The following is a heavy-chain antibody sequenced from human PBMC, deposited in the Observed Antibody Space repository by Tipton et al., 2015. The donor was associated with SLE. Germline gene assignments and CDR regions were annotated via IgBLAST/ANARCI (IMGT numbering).Heavy chain of an antibody. D-gene: IGHD3-22*01. V-gene: IGHV4-59*08. CDR2: IYYSGST. J-gene: IGHJ4*02. CDR1: GGSFSGYY. Sequence: TLSLTCAVYGGSFSGYYWSWIRQPPGKGLEWIGYIYYSGSTDYNPSLKSRVTISVDTSKNQFSLKPSSVAAADTAVYYCAGDQYDSSGYYYPPHFDYWGQGTLVTVSS. CDR3: AGDQYDSSGYYYPPHFDY.